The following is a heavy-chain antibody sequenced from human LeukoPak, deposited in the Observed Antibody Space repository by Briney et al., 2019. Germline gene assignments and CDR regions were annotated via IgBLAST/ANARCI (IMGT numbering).Heavy chain of an antibody. Sequence: GGSLRLSCVASGFTFSDYYMSWIRQAPGKGLEWVSYISSSGSTIYYADSVKGRFTISRDNAKNSLYLQMNSLRAEDTAVYYCARGLYYYDSSGYNWFDPWGQGTLVTVSS. J-gene: IGHJ5*02. V-gene: IGHV3-11*04. CDR1: GFTFSDYY. CDR3: ARGLYYYDSSGYNWFDP. CDR2: ISSSGSTI. D-gene: IGHD3-22*01.